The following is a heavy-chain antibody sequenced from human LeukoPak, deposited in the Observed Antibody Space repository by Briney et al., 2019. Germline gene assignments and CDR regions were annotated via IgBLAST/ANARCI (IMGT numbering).Heavy chain of an antibody. CDR3: AKDTSPLDV. CDR2: ISGSGGST. D-gene: IGHD3-3*01. V-gene: IGHV3-23*01. Sequence: GGSLRLSCAESGFTFSSYAMSWVRQAPGEGLEWVSAISGSGGSTYYADSVKGRFTISRDNSKNTLYLQMNTLRAEDTAVYYCAKDTSPLDVWGKGTTVTVSS. J-gene: IGHJ6*04. CDR1: GFTFSSYA.